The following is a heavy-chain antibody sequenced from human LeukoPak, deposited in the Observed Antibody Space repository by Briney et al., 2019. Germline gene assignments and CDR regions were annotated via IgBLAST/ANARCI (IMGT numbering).Heavy chain of an antibody. CDR1: GFTFSDYY. V-gene: IGHV3-11*04. D-gene: IGHD5-18*01. Sequence: PGGSLRLSCAASGFTFSDYYMSWIRQAPGKGLEWVSYISSSGSTIYYADSVKGRFTISRANAKNSLHLQMNSLRAEDTAVYYCARTTTWIQLWWFDPWGQGTLVTVSS. CDR3: ARTTTWIQLWWFDP. CDR2: ISSSGSTI. J-gene: IGHJ5*02.